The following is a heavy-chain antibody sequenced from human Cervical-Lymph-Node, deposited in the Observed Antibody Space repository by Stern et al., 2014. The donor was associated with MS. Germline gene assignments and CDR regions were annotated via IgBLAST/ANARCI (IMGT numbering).Heavy chain of an antibody. D-gene: IGHD6-6*01. Sequence: VQLEESGAEMKKPGASVKVSCRSSRSTLSGVLMNWVRQAPGQGLEWMGWSSLQTGIVEKGRKFQGRLILTRDTSTTESFMELRNLQSDDTATYFCARSIRAGAVTFAPFGAWGQGTAVTVSS. V-gene: IGHV1-2*02. CDR1: RSTLSGVL. CDR3: ARSIRAGAVTFAPFGA. J-gene: IGHJ6*02. CDR2: SSLQTGIV.